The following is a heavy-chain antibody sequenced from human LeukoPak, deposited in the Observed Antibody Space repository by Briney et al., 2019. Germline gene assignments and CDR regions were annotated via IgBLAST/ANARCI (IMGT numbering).Heavy chain of an antibody. Sequence: GGSLRLSCAASGFTFSSYWMSWVRQAPGKGLEWVANIKQDGSEKYYVDSVKGRFTISRDNSKNTLYLQMNSLRAEDTAVYYCAKTVGAIAYYYYYMDVWGKGTTVTISS. J-gene: IGHJ6*03. CDR3: AKTVGAIAYYYYYMDV. D-gene: IGHD1-26*01. CDR1: GFTFSSYW. CDR2: IKQDGSEK. V-gene: IGHV3-7*03.